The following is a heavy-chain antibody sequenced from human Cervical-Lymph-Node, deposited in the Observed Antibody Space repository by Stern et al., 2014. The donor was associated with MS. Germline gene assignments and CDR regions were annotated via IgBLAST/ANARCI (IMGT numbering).Heavy chain of an antibody. CDR2: ISWNSGSI. V-gene: IGHV3-9*01. D-gene: IGHD5-18*01. J-gene: IGHJ4*02. CDR1: GFTFDDYA. Sequence: EVQLEESGGGLVQPGRSLRLSCAASGFTFDDYAMHWVRQAPGKGLEWVSGISWNSGSIGYADSVKGRFTISRDNAKNSLYLQMNSLRAEDTALYYCAKGDRYSYGSDYWGQGTLVTVSS. CDR3: AKGDRYSYGSDY.